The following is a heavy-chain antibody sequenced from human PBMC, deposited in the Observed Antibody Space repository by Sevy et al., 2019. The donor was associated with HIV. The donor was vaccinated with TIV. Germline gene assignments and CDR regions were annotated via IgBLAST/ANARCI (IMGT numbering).Heavy chain of an antibody. V-gene: IGHV4-34*01. D-gene: IGHD2-2*01. CDR3: ARPCSSTSCSHAFDI. J-gene: IGHJ3*02. CDR1: GGSFSGYY. CDR2: INHSGST. Sequence: SETLSLTCAVYGGSFSGYYWSWIRQPPGKGLEWIGEINHSGSTNYNPSLKSPVTISGDTSKNQFSLKLSSVTAADTAVYYCARPCSSTSCSHAFDIWGQGTMVTVSS.